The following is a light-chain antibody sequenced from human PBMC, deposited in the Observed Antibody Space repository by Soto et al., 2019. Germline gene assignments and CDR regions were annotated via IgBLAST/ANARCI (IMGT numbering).Light chain of an antibody. J-gene: IGKJ1*01. CDR2: AAS. CDR1: QGVGDG. V-gene: IGKV1-6*01. Sequence: IQMTQSPSSLSASVGDRVTITCRASQGVGDGLGWYQQRPGKAPKVLIYAASTLQSGVPSRFSGSGSGTFFTLTISSLQPDDSATYYCLQDHDYPHTFGQGTKVEIK. CDR3: LQDHDYPHT.